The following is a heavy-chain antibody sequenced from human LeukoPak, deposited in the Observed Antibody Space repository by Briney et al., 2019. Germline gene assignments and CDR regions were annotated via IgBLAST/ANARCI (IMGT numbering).Heavy chain of an antibody. Sequence: PGGSLRLSCAASGFTFSSYWMSWVRHTPGKGLEWVANIKQDGSDKYYVDSVRGRFTISRDNAKNSLYLQMGSLRDEDTAVYYCARVAGYWSSTSNCYSDYWGQGTLVTVSS. J-gene: IGHJ4*02. D-gene: IGHD2-2*01. CDR2: IKQDGSDK. CDR3: ARVAGYWSSTSNCYSDY. V-gene: IGHV3-7*01. CDR1: GFTFSSYW.